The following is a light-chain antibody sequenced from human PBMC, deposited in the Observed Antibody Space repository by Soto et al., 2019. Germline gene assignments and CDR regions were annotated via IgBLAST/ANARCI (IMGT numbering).Light chain of an antibody. Sequence: DIQMTQSPSSLSASVGDRVTIACRASQSISTYLNWYQLKPGRAPRLLIYAASRLQSGVPSRFSGSGSGTEFTLIISGLQPEDFATYYCHQYDSYPYTFGQGTRLEIK. CDR1: QSISTY. CDR2: AAS. J-gene: IGKJ5*01. V-gene: IGKV1-39*01. CDR3: HQYDSYPYT.